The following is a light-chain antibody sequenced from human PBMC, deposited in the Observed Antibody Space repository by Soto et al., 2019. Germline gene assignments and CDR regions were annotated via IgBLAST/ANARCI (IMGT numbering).Light chain of an antibody. V-gene: IGKV1-5*01. CDR3: QQYNSYPPN. Sequence: DNQMTQSPSTLSASIGDRVTITCRASQSIGSWLAWYQQKPGKAPKLLIYDASNLENGVPSRFSGSGSGTEFALTINSLQADDFATYYCQQYNSYPPNFGGGTKLEI. CDR1: QSIGSW. J-gene: IGKJ4*01. CDR2: DAS.